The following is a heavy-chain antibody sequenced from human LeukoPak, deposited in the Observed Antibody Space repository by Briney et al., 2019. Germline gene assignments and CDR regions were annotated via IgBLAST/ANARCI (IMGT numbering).Heavy chain of an antibody. V-gene: IGHV3-48*01. CDR3: ARTDWGY. J-gene: IGHJ4*02. Sequence: GGSLRLSCAASGFTFDDYGMSWVRQASGKGLEWVSYISSSGSTKYYADSVKGRFTISRDNAKNSVYLQMNSLRAEDTAVYYCARTDWGYWGQGTLVTISS. D-gene: IGHD3-16*01. CDR2: ISSSGSTK. CDR1: GFTFDDYG.